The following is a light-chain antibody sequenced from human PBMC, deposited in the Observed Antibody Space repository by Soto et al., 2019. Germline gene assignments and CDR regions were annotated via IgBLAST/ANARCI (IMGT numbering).Light chain of an antibody. V-gene: IGKV1-5*01. CDR2: DAS. J-gene: IGKJ1*01. CDR1: QSNSSW. CDR3: QEYNSYRT. Sequence: DIQMTQSPSTLSASVGDRDTITSRASQSNSSWLAWYQQKPGKAPKLLIYDASILESVVPSRFSGSGSGTEFILTFSSLQPDDFATYYCQEYNSYRTFGQGTKVDIK.